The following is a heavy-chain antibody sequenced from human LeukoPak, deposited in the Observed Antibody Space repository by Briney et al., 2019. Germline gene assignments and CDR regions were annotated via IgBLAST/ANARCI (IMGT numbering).Heavy chain of an antibody. V-gene: IGHV4-59*08. D-gene: IGHD2-2*01. J-gene: IGHJ5*02. Sequence: SETLSLTCTVSGGSISSYYWSWIRQPPGKGLEWIGYIYYSGSTNYNPSLKSRVTISADTSKNQFSLKLSSVTAADTAVYYCARSFSRWFDPWGQGTLVTVSS. CDR3: ARSFSRWFDP. CDR1: GGSISSYY. CDR2: IYYSGST.